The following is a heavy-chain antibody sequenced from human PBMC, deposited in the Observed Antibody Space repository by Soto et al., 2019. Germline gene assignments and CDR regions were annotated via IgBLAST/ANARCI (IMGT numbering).Heavy chain of an antibody. Sequence: PSETLSLTCAVSGGSISSGGYSWSWIRQPPGKGLEWIGYIYHSGSTYYNPSLKSRVTISVDRSKNQFSLKLSSVTAADTAVYYCARGRGDIVLVPAADNWFDPWGQGTLVTVSS. CDR3: ARGRGDIVLVPAADNWFDP. J-gene: IGHJ5*02. CDR1: GGSISSGGYS. V-gene: IGHV4-30-2*01. D-gene: IGHD2-2*01. CDR2: IYHSGST.